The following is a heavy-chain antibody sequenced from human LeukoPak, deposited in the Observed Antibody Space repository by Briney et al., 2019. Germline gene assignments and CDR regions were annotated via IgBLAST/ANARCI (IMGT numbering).Heavy chain of an antibody. J-gene: IGHJ4*02. D-gene: IGHD3-9*01. CDR2: IYSGGST. CDR1: GFTVSSNY. V-gene: IGHV3-66*04. Sequence: GGSLRLSCAASGFTVSSNYMSWVRQAPGKGLEWVSVIYSGGSTYYADSVKGRFTISRDNSKNTLYLQMNSLRAEDTAVYYCARPSGNILTGYYIPPDYWGQGTLVTVSS. CDR3: ARPSGNILTGYYIPPDY.